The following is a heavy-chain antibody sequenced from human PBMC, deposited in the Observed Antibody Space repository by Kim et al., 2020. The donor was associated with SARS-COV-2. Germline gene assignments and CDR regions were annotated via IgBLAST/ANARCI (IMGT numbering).Heavy chain of an antibody. CDR2: NK. CDR3: ATGYSYGPWGY. V-gene: IGHV1-3*01. Sequence: NKKYSPRFQGRVTITREPSAGTAYMELSSLRSEDTAVYYCATGYSYGPWGYWGQGTLVTVSS. J-gene: IGHJ4*02. D-gene: IGHD5-18*01.